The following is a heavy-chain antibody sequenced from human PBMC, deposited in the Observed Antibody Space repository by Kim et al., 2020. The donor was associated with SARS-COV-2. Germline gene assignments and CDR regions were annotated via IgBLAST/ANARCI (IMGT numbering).Heavy chain of an antibody. CDR3: VKWTARDDFWSGLSSYYFDY. CDR1: GFTFSSYA. Sequence: GGSLRLSCSASGFTFSSYAMHWVRQAPGKGLEYVSAISSNGGSTYYADSVKGRFTISRDNSKNTLYLQMSSLRAEDTAVYYCVKWTARDDFWSGLSSYYFDYWGQGTLVTVSS. J-gene: IGHJ4*02. V-gene: IGHV3-64D*06. CDR2: ISSNGGST. D-gene: IGHD3-3*01.